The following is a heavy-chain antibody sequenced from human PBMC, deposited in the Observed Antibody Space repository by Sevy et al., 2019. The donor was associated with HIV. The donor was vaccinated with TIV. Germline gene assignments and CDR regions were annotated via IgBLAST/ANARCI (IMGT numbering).Heavy chain of an antibody. Sequence: GGSLRLSCAASGFTFSDYYMSWIRQAPGKGLEWVSYISRTSSYTNYVDSVKGRFTISRDNAKNSLYLQMNSLRVEDTAVYYCARDRADYYDSRDQSGDFDIWGQGTMVTVSS. CDR2: ISRTSSYT. CDR1: GFTFSDYY. D-gene: IGHD3-22*01. CDR3: ARDRADYYDSRDQSGDFDI. V-gene: IGHV3-11*06. J-gene: IGHJ3*02.